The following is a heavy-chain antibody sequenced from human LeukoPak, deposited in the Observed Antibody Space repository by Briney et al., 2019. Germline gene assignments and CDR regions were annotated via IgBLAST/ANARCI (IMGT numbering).Heavy chain of an antibody. J-gene: IGHJ4*02. Sequence: ASVTVSCKASGYTFTSYGISWVRQAPGQGLEWMGWISAYNGNTNYAQKLQGRVTMTTDTSTSAAYMELRSLRSDDTAVYSCARAGSSSWPHDYWGQGTLVTVSS. V-gene: IGHV1-18*01. CDR3: ARAGSSSWPHDY. CDR1: GYTFTSYG. D-gene: IGHD6-13*01. CDR2: ISAYNGNT.